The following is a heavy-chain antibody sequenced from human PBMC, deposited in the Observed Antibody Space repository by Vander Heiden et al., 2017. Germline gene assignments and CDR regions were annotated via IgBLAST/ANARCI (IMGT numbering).Heavy chain of an antibody. J-gene: IGHJ5*02. Sequence: KGLEWVSAVSGNGGSTYYADSVKGRFTISRDNSRNTLYLQMNNLRAEDTAVDYCARGRDTAMIDWFDPWGQGNLVTVSS. CDR2: VSGNGGST. CDR3: ARGRDTAMIDWFDP. D-gene: IGHD5-18*01. V-gene: IGHV3-23*01.